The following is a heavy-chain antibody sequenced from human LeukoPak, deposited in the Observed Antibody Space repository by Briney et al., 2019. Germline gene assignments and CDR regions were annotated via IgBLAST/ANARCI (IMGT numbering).Heavy chain of an antibody. CDR2: ISSSSSAI. J-gene: IGHJ4*02. D-gene: IGHD3-22*01. CDR1: GFTFSAYS. Sequence: GGSLRLSCAASGFTFSAYSMNWVRQAPGKGLEWVSSISSSSSAIYYADSAKGRFTISRDNAKNSLYLQMNSLRAEDAAVYYCARDYSYYDSSGYYYDYWGQGTLVTVSS. V-gene: IGHV3-48*04. CDR3: ARDYSYYDSSGYYYDY.